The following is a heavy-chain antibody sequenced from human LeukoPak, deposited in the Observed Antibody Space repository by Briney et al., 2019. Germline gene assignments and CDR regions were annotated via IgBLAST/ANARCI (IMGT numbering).Heavy chain of an antibody. CDR2: IYYSGST. CDR1: GGSVSSSSYY. J-gene: IGHJ6*03. V-gene: IGHV4-39*07. CDR3: ASIVAATDPYYYYYMDV. D-gene: IGHD2-15*01. Sequence: SETLSLTCTVSGGSVSSSSYYWGWIGQPPGKGLEWIGSIYYSGSTYYNPSLKSRVTISVDTSKNQFSLKLSSVTAADTAVYYCASIVAATDPYYYYYMDVWGKGTTVTVSS.